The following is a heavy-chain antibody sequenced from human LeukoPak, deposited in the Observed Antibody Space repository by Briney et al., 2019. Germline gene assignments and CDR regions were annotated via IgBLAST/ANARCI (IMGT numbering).Heavy chain of an antibody. D-gene: IGHD6-13*01. CDR3: ARDPAAAGPRPPSYYYYGMDV. CDR1: VFTFTSYS. J-gene: IGHJ6*02. CDR2: ISCDGSNK. V-gene: IGHV3-30-3*01. Sequence: PGGSLRLSCAASVFTFTSYSMHWVRHAPCKGLEWVEVISCDGSNKYYADSVKGRFTISRDNSKNTLYLQMNSLRAEDTAVYYCARDPAAAGPRPPSYYYYGMDVWGQGTTVTVSS.